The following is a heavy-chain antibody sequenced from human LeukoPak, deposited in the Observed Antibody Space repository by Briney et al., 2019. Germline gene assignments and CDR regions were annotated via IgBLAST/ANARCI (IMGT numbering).Heavy chain of an antibody. J-gene: IGHJ4*02. CDR2: ISSSSSYI. V-gene: IGHV3-21*01. D-gene: IGHD3-3*01. Sequence: GGSLRLSCAASGFTFSSYSMNWVRQAPGKGLEWVSSISSSSSYIYYADSVKGRSTISRDNAKNSLYLQMNSLRAEDTAVYYCARDRSGYLGYWGQGTLVTVSS. CDR1: GFTFSSYS. CDR3: ARDRSGYLGY.